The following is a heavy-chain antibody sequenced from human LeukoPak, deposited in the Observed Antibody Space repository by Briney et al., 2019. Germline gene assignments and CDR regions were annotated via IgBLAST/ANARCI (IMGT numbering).Heavy chain of an antibody. D-gene: IGHD3-9*01. V-gene: IGHV4-59*08. J-gene: IGHJ4*02. CDR2: IYYSGST. CDR1: GGSISNYY. CDR3: ARHLSGYHSGFDY. Sequence: SETLSLTCTVSGGSISNYYWSWIRQPPGKGLEWIGYIYYSGSTNYNPSLKSRVTISVDTSKNQFSLRLISVTASDTAVYYCARHLSGYHSGFDYWGQGTLVTVSS.